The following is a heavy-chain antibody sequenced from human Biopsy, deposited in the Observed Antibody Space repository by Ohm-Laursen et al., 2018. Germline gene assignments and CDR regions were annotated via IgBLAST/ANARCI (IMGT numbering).Heavy chain of an antibody. D-gene: IGHD4-11*01. CDR2: IYNGGST. Sequence: SETLSLTCSVSGGAASSYFWSWIRQPAGKGLEWIGNIYNGGSTSYNPSLKSRVTISVDTSKNQFSLKLNSATAADTSVYYCASFNDYKGSWFDPWGQGTLVTVSS. J-gene: IGHJ5*02. V-gene: IGHV4-59*02. CDR3: ASFNDYKGSWFDP. CDR1: GGAASSYF.